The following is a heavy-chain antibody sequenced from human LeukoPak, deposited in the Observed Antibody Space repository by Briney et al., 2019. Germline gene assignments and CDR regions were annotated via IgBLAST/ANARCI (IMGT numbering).Heavy chain of an antibody. CDR2: INHSGST. V-gene: IGHV4-34*01. J-gene: IGHJ4*02. CDR3: AREEYSGYEDFDY. D-gene: IGHD5-12*01. CDR1: GGSFSGYY. Sequence: PETLSLTCAVYGGSFSGYYWSWIRQPPGKGLEWIGEINHSGSTNYNPSLKSRVTISVDTSKNQFSLKLSSVTAADTAVYYCAREEYSGYEDFDYWGQGTLVTVSS.